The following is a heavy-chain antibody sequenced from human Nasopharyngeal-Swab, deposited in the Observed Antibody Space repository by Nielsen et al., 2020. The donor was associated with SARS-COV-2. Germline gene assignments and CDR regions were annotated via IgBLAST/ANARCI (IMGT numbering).Heavy chain of an antibody. CDR1: GFTFGDYA. CDR2: IRSKAYGGTT. D-gene: IGHD3-3*01. J-gene: IGHJ4*02. CDR3: TRDDFWSGYYNY. Sequence: GESLKISCTASGFTFGDYAMRWVRQAPGKGLEWVGFIRSKAYGGTTEYAASVKGRFTISRDDSKSIAYLQMNSLKTEDTAVYYCTRDDFWSGYYNYWGQGTLATVSS. V-gene: IGHV3-49*04.